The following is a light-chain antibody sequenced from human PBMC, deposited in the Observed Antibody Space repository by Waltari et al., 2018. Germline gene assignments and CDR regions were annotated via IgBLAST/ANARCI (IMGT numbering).Light chain of an antibody. CDR2: LTS. Sequence: DIQMTQSPSSLSASVGDRVTITCRASQSISSHLNWYQQKPGKAPRLLIYLTSTLQSGVPSRFSGSGSGTNFTLTITSLQAEDFATYFCQASYTTPYSFGQGTKVEIK. J-gene: IGKJ2*03. CDR3: QASYTTPYS. CDR1: QSISSH. V-gene: IGKV1-39*01.